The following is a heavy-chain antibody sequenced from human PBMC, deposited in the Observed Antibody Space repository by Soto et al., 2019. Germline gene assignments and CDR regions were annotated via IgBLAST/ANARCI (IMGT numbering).Heavy chain of an antibody. V-gene: IGHV3-53*01. CDR1: GFTVSGNY. D-gene: IGHD6-6*01. J-gene: IGHJ6*02. Sequence: GGSLRPSCAASGFTVSGNYMSWVRQAPGKGLEWVSVIYSGGSTYYADSVKGRFTISRDNSKNTLYLQMKSLRAEDTAVYYCARDQQLDYYGMDVWGQGTTVTVSS. CDR3: ARDQQLDYYGMDV. CDR2: IYSGGST.